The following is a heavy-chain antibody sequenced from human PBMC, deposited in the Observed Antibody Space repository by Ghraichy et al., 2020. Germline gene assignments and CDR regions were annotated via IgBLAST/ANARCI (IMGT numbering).Heavy chain of an antibody. CDR1: GFTFSNYA. Sequence: GGSLRLSCTASGFTFSNYAMHWVRQAPGKGLEWVAGVWFDGSNKYYGDSVKGRFTVSRDTSKDTLYLQMNSLRAEDTAVYYCARGLLLHYFDYWGQGTLVIVSS. CDR3: ARGLLLHYFDY. CDR2: VWFDGSNK. D-gene: IGHD2-15*01. J-gene: IGHJ4*02. V-gene: IGHV3-33*01.